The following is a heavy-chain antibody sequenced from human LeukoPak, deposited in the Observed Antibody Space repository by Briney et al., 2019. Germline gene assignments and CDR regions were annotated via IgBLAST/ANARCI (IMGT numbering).Heavy chain of an antibody. CDR2: IYYSGST. D-gene: IGHD4-23*01. Sequence: PSETLSLTCTVSGGSISSCYWSWIRQPPGKGLEWIGYIYYSGSTNYNPSLKSRVTISVDTSKNQFSLKLSSVTAADTAVYYCARDNDYGGNYGLGYWGQGTLVTVSS. J-gene: IGHJ4*02. CDR1: GGSISSCY. V-gene: IGHV4-59*12. CDR3: ARDNDYGGNYGLGY.